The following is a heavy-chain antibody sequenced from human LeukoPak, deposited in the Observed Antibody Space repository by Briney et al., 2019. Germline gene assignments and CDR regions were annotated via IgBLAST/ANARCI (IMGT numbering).Heavy chain of an antibody. CDR3: ARSWIRLWYYDF. CDR1: GDSISSSTYY. D-gene: IGHD5-12*01. Sequence: SETLSLTCTVSGDSISSSTYYWGWIRQPPGKGLEWIGNFYYSGTSYYNPSLKSRVTISVDTSKNQFSLKLSTVTAADTALYYCARSWIRLWYYDFWGQGTLVTVSS. V-gene: IGHV4-39*01. J-gene: IGHJ4*02. CDR2: FYYSGTS.